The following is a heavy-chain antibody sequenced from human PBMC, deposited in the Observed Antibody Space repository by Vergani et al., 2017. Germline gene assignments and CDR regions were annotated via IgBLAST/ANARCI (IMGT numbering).Heavy chain of an antibody. D-gene: IGHD2-21*02. Sequence: EVQLVESGGGLVKPGGSLRLSCAASGFTFSSYSMNWVRQSPGKGLEWVSSISSSSSYIYYADSVKGRFTISRDNAKNSLYLQMNSLRAEDTVVYYCARVSAYCGGDCSRDYWGQGTLVTVSS. CDR2: ISSSSSYI. V-gene: IGHV3-21*01. CDR3: ARVSAYCGGDCSRDY. J-gene: IGHJ4*02. CDR1: GFTFSSYS.